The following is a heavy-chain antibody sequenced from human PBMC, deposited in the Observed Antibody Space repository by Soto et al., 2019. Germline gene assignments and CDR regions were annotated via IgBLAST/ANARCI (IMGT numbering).Heavy chain of an antibody. D-gene: IGHD6-19*01. CDR3: AKDLPHGMHSSGDYGMAV. CDR1: GFTFSSYG. CDR2: ISYDGSNK. V-gene: IGHV3-30*18. J-gene: IGHJ6*02. Sequence: GGSLRLSCAASGFTFSSYGVHWVRQAPGKGLEWVAIISYDGSNKYYADSVKGRFTISRDNSKNTLYLQMNSLRAEDTAVYYCAKDLPHGMHSSGDYGMAVWGQGTTVTVSS.